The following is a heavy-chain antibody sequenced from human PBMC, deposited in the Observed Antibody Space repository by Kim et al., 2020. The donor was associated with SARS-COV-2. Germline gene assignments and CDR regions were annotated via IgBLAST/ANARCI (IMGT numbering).Heavy chain of an antibody. D-gene: IGHD4-17*01. CDR1: GYTFTSYA. CDR3: ARDLLKDYGSAYYYYYGMDV. Sequence: ASVKVSCKASGYTFTSYAMHWVRQAPGQRLEWMGWINAGNGNTKYSQKFQGRVTITRDTSASTAYMELSSLRSEDTAVYYCARDLLKDYGSAYYYYYGMDVWGQGTTVTVSS. J-gene: IGHJ6*02. V-gene: IGHV1-3*01. CDR2: INAGNGNT.